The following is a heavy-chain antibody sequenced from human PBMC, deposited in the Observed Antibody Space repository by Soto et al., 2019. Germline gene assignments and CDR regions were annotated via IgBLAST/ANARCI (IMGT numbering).Heavy chain of an antibody. CDR3: VRDLSTGYGFGY. Sequence: DVQLVESGGALVQPGGSLSLSCPASGLAFINFSWFWVRQAPGEGLEWVADINEDGSNQYYGDSVKGRFTISRDNARNSLYLQMSSLRGDDTAVYYCVRDLSTGYGFGYWGQGTLVTVSS. CDR1: GLAFINFS. D-gene: IGHD5-18*01. J-gene: IGHJ4*02. V-gene: IGHV3-7*05. CDR2: INEDGSNQ.